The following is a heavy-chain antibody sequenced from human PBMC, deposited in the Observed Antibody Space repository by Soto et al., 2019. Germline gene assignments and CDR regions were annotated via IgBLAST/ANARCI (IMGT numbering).Heavy chain of an antibody. V-gene: IGHV1-18*01. D-gene: IGHD1-26*01. Sequence: ASVKVSCKASGYTFTSYGISWVRQAPGQGLEWMGWISAYNGNTNYAQTLQGRVTMTTDTSTSTAYMELRSLRSDDTAVYYCAREDTEWEQLGYWGQGTLVTVSS. CDR3: AREDTEWEQLGY. CDR1: GYTFTSYG. CDR2: ISAYNGNT. J-gene: IGHJ4*02.